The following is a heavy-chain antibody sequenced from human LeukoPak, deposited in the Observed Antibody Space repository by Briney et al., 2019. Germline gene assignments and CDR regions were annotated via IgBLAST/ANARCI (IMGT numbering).Heavy chain of an antibody. CDR1: GFTFSTNS. Sequence: GGSLRLSCLASGFTFSTNSMHWVRQAPGKGLEFVSAITSNGGSTYYADSVKGRFTISRDNSKTTLYLQMISLRAEDTAVYYCVTVGMTSIWSYLRFDPRGQGTLVSVSS. D-gene: IGHD1-26*01. V-gene: IGHV3-64D*08. CDR3: VTVGMTSIWSYLRFDP. CDR2: ITSNGGST. J-gene: IGHJ5*02.